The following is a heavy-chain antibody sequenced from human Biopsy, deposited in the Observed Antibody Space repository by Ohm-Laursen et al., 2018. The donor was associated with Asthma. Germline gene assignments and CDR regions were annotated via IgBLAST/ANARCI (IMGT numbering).Heavy chain of an antibody. D-gene: IGHD1-26*01. CDR2: ISFDGSNK. V-gene: IGHV3-30*18. Sequence: SLRLSCAASGFTFSNYGMHWVRQAPGKGLDWVVVISFDGSNKNYTDPVKGRFTISRDNSRNTLHLQMNSLRAEDTAVYYCAKDVFPGWELRRGPDSWGQGTLVTVSS. CDR1: GFTFSNYG. CDR3: AKDVFPGWELRRGPDS. J-gene: IGHJ4*02.